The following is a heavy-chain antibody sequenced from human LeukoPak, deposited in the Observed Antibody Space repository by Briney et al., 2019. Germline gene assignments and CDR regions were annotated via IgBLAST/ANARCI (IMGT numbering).Heavy chain of an antibody. CDR2: IYYSGST. CDR1: GASISSRSCC. CDR3: ARQVYSGTHYFDY. V-gene: IGHV4-39*01. D-gene: IGHD1-26*01. Sequence: TASETLSLTCTVPGASISSRSCCWGWIRQPPGKGLEWIGTIYYSGSTYYNPSLKSRVTISVDTSKNQFSLRLSSVTAADTAVYYCARQVYSGTHYFDYWGQGTLVTVSS. J-gene: IGHJ4*02.